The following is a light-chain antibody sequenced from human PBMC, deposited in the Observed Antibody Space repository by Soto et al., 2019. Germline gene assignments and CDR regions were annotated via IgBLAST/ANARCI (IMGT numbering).Light chain of an antibody. CDR2: GAS. Sequence: EVVMTQSPATVSVSPGEGVTLSCRASQTISNDLAWYQQKPGQAPRLLIYGASTRATGVPARFSGGGSGTEFTLTISSLEPEDFAVYYCQQRSNWPSTFGGGTKVEIK. CDR3: QQRSNWPST. J-gene: IGKJ4*01. CDR1: QTISND. V-gene: IGKV3-15*01.